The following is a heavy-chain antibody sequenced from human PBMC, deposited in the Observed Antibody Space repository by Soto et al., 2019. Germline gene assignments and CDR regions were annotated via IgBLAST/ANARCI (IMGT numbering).Heavy chain of an antibody. D-gene: IGHD3-22*01. J-gene: IGHJ4*02. CDR3: GGKNYDSSGYFDY. CDR1: GGSISSYY. V-gene: IGHV4-59*01. Sequence: SETLSLTCTVSGGSISSYYWSWIRQPPGKGLEWIGYMYYSGSTNYNPSLKSRVTISVDTSKNQFSLKLSSVTAADTAVYYCGGKNYDSSGYFDYWGQGILVTVSS. CDR2: MYYSGST.